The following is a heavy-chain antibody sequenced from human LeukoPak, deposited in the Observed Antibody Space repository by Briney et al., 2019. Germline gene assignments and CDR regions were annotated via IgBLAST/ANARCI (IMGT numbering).Heavy chain of an antibody. V-gene: IGHV4-59*01. D-gene: IGHD2-15*01. CDR1: GDSISSDY. Sequence: NTSETLSLTCTVSGDSISSDYWSWIRQPPGKGLEWIGYIYYSGSTNYNPSLKSRVTISVDTSKNQFSLKLSSVTAADTAVYYCARMVAARPYYMDVWGKGTTVTVSS. CDR2: IYYSGST. J-gene: IGHJ6*03. CDR3: ARMVAARPYYMDV.